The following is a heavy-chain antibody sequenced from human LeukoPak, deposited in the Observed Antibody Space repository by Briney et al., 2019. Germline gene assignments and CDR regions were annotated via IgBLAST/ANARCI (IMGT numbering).Heavy chain of an antibody. Sequence: GGSLRLSCAASGFTVSSNYMSWVRQAPGKGLEWVSVIYSGGSRYYADSVKGRFTISRDNSKNTLYLQMNSLRAEDTAVYYCAKDVYGSGIDYWGQGTLVTVSS. D-gene: IGHD3-10*01. J-gene: IGHJ4*02. CDR3: AKDVYGSGIDY. V-gene: IGHV3-53*01. CDR1: GFTVSSNY. CDR2: IYSGGSR.